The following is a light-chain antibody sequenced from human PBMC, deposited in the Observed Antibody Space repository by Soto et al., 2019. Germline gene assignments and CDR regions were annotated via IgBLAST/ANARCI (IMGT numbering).Light chain of an antibody. Sequence: QSALTQPACVSGSPGQSITISCTGTSSDVGAYGYVSWYQQHPDKAPKLMIYEVSNRPSGVSHRFSGSKSVNTATLTISGLQADDEADYYCSSYTSSSTRVFGTGTKLTVL. J-gene: IGLJ1*01. V-gene: IGLV2-14*03. CDR3: SSYTSSSTRV. CDR1: SSDVGAYGY. CDR2: EVS.